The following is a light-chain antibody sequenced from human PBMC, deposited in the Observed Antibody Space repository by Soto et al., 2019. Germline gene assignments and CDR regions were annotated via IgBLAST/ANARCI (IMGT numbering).Light chain of an antibody. CDR3: QQGSTYPT. V-gene: IGKV1-39*01. CDR1: QSVSNY. Sequence: IQMTQSPSSLSASVGDKVTITCRAGQSVSNYVNWYQHKPGKPPNLLIYVASSLQSGVPSRFSGRGSGTDFTLTISSLQPEDVATYYCQQGSTYPTFGGGTKVESK. CDR2: VAS. J-gene: IGKJ4*01.